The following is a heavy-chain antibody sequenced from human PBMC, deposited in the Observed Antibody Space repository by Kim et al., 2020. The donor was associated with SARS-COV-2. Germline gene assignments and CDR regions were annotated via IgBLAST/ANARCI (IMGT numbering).Heavy chain of an antibody. CDR1: GFTFSDHY. Sequence: GGSLRLSCAASGFTFSDHYMDWVRQAPGKGLEWVGRTRNKANSYTTEYAASVKGRFTISRDDSKNSLYLQMNSLKTEDTAVYYCARVSFWESVVTDTPDAFDIWGQGTMVTVSS. D-gene: IGHD3-3*01. CDR2: TRNKANSYTT. V-gene: IGHV3-72*01. J-gene: IGHJ3*02. CDR3: ARVSFWESVVTDTPDAFDI.